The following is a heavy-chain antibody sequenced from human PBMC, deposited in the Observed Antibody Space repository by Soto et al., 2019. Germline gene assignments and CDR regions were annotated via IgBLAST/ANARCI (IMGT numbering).Heavy chain of an antibody. CDR1: GFTFSSYG. D-gene: IGHD3-9*01. J-gene: IGHJ6*02. Sequence: QVQLVESGGGVVQPGRSLRLSCAASGFTFSSYGMHWVRQAPGKGLEWVAVIWYDGSNKYYADSVKGRFTISRDNSKNTLYLQMTSLRAEDTAVYYCARDGRYFDWLLPAGMDVWGQGTTVTVSS. CDR3: ARDGRYFDWLLPAGMDV. CDR2: IWYDGSNK. V-gene: IGHV3-33*01.